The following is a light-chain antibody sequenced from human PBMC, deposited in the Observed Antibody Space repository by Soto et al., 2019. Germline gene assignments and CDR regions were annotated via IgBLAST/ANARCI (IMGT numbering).Light chain of an antibody. Sequence: DIPMTQSPSTLSASVGDRVTITCRASQTISSGLAWYQQKPGKAPKVLIYDASTLESGVPSRFSGSGSGTEFTLTISSLQPEDFATYYCQQYKSYKTFGQGTKVDIK. J-gene: IGKJ1*01. CDR3: QQYKSYKT. CDR2: DAS. V-gene: IGKV1-5*01. CDR1: QTISSG.